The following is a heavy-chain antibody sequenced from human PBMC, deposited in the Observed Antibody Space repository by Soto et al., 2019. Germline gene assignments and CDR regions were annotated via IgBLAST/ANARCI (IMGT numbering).Heavy chain of an antibody. CDR2: ITATGGDT. Sequence: PGGSLRLSCAASGFTFSNFVMRWVRQTPGKGLEWVSTITATGGDTYYTDSVKGRFTISRDNSQNTLYLQMSSLRAEDTALYYCTKASSDRHHMDVWGQGTTVTVSS. CDR3: TKASSDRHHMDV. CDR1: GFTFSNFV. J-gene: IGHJ6*02. V-gene: IGHV3-23*01.